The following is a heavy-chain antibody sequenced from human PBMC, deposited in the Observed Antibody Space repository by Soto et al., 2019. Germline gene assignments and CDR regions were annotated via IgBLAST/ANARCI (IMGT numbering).Heavy chain of an antibody. CDR3: ARIPPYYYDSSGYRVYYFDY. D-gene: IGHD3-22*01. CDR1: GFSLSNARMG. CDR2: IFSNDEK. J-gene: IGHJ4*02. V-gene: IGHV2-26*01. Sequence: SGPTLVNPTETLTLTCTVSGFSLSNARMGVSWIRQPPGKALEWLAHIFSNDEKSYSTSLKSRLTISKDTSKSQVVLTMTNMDPVDTATHYFARIPPYYYDSSGYRVYYFDYWGQGTLVTVSS.